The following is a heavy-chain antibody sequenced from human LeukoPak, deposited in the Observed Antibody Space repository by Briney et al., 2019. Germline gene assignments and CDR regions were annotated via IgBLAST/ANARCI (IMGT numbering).Heavy chain of an antibody. V-gene: IGHV3-23*01. Sequence: GGSLRLSCAASGFTFSSYAVSWVRQAPGKGLEWVSAITGSGGYTYYADSVKGRFTISRDNSKNTLYLQMNSPRAEDTALYYCARDLHYYVAMDVWGQGTTVTVSS. J-gene: IGHJ6*02. D-gene: IGHD3-10*02. CDR3: ARDLHYYVAMDV. CDR1: GFTFSSYA. CDR2: ITGSGGYT.